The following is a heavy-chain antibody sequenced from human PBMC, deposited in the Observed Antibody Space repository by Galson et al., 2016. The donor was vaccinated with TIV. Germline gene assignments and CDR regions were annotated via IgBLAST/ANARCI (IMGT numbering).Heavy chain of an antibody. CDR3: ATVAWFPGLSLDN. CDR2: FDPEVFKT. V-gene: IGHV1-24*01. Sequence: QSGAEVTKPGASVKVSCKVSGDSLNELVMHWVRQAPGKGLEWMGGFDPEVFKTVYAQKFQGRLTMTADTDRDTAYMELGSLRIEDTAVYYCATVAWFPGLSLDNWGQGTLVTVSS. D-gene: IGHD2/OR15-2a*01. J-gene: IGHJ4*02. CDR1: GDSLNELV.